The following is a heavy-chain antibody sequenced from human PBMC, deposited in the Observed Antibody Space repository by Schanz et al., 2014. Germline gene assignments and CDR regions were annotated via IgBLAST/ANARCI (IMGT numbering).Heavy chain of an antibody. J-gene: IGHJ4*02. Sequence: QVQLVQSGAEVKKPGASVRVSCKASGYTFTTYAMSWVRQAPGQGLEWVGWISVYTGNTKHGQKVQGRVTMTADTSTNTVYMELRSLRSDDTAVYYCARSAGRDFWSGYYTRFDYWGQGTLVTVSS. D-gene: IGHD3-3*01. CDR1: GYTFTTYA. CDR3: ARSAGRDFWSGYYTRFDY. CDR2: ISVYTGNT. V-gene: IGHV1-18*01.